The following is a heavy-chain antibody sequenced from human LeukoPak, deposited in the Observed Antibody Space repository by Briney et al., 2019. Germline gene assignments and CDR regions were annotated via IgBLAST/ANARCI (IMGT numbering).Heavy chain of an antibody. V-gene: IGHV3-11*04. D-gene: IGHD3-3*01. J-gene: IGHJ6*03. CDR3: ARGVSYYDFWSGYYSANYYYYYMDV. CDR1: GFTFSDYY. Sequence: GGSLRLSCAASGFTFSDYYMSWIRQAPGKGLEWVSYISSSGSTIYYADSVKGRFTISRDNAKNSLYLQMNSLRAEDTAVYYCARGVSYYDFWSGYYSANYYYYYMDVWGKGTTVTVSS. CDR2: ISSSGSTI.